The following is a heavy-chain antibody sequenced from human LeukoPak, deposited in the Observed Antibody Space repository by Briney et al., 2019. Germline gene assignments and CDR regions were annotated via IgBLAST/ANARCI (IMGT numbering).Heavy chain of an antibody. CDR1: GFTFSSYW. J-gene: IGHJ4*02. CDR3: ARVRGSFYYFDY. Sequence: GGSLRLSCAASGFTFSSYWMHWVRQAPGKGLVWVSRINSDGSSTSYADSMKGRFTISRDNAKNTLYLQMNSLRAEDTAVYYCARVRGSFYYFDYWGQGTLVTVSS. V-gene: IGHV3-74*01. CDR2: INSDGSST. D-gene: IGHD2/OR15-2a*01.